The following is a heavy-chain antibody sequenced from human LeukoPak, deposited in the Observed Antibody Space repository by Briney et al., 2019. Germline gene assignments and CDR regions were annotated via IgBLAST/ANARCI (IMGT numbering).Heavy chain of an antibody. CDR2: FDPEDGET. CDR1: RYTLTELS. V-gene: IGHV1-24*01. CDR3: ATEGKMVRGVYTDY. J-gene: IGHJ4*02. D-gene: IGHD3-10*01. Sequence: GASVKVSCKVSRYTLTELSMHWVRQAPGKGLEWMGRFDPEDGETIYAQKFQGRVTMTADTSTDTAYMEPSSLRSEDTAVYYCATEGKMVRGVYTDYWGQGTLVTVSS.